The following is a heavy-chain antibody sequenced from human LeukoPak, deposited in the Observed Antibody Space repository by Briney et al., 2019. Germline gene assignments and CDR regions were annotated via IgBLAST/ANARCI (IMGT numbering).Heavy chain of an antibody. CDR2: IYYSGST. V-gene: IGHV4-39*01. CDR3: ARHYDFWSGYYGIDY. CDR1: GGSISSSSYY. Sequence: TSETLSLTCTVSGGSISSSSYYWGWIRQPPGKGLEWIGSIYYSGSTYYNPSLKSRVTISVDTSKNQFSLKLSSVTAADTAVYSCARHYDFWSGYYGIDYWGQGTLVTVSS. J-gene: IGHJ4*02. D-gene: IGHD3-3*01.